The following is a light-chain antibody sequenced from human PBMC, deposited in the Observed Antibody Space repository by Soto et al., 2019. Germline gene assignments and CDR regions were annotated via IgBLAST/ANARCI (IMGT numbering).Light chain of an antibody. V-gene: IGKV1-9*01. J-gene: IGKJ5*01. CDR1: QGISSY. Sequence: IQLTQSPSYLSASVGDRVTITCRASQGISSYLAWYQQKPGKAPKLLIYGASTLQSGVPSRFSGSGSGTDFTLTISNLQPEDFATYYCQQLNAYPLTFGQGTRLEIK. CDR2: GAS. CDR3: QQLNAYPLT.